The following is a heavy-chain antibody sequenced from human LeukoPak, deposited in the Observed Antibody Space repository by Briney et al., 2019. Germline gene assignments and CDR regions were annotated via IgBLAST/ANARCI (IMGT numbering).Heavy chain of an antibody. CDR1: GFTFSSYS. V-gene: IGHV3-21*01. Sequence: PGGSLRLSCAVSGFTFSSYSMSWVRQAPGKGLEWVSSISSSGTYKYYADSVKGRFTISRDNAKNSLYLQMNSLRAEDTAVYYCVKDRSGYDWGGYFDYWGQGTLVTVSS. D-gene: IGHD5-12*01. CDR3: VKDRSGYDWGGYFDY. J-gene: IGHJ4*02. CDR2: ISSSGTYK.